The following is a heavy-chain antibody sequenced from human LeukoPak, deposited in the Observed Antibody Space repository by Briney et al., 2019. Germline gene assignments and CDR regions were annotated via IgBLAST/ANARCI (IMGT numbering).Heavy chain of an antibody. CDR3: ARMIYGDYGYDAFDI. CDR2: INHSGST. CDR1: GGSFSGYY. D-gene: IGHD4-17*01. Sequence: SETLSLTCAVYGGSFSGYYWSWIRQPPGKGLEWIGEINHSGSTNYNPSLKSRVTISVDTSKNQFSLKLSSVTAADTAVYYCARMIYGDYGYDAFDIWGQGTMVTVSS. V-gene: IGHV4-34*01. J-gene: IGHJ3*02.